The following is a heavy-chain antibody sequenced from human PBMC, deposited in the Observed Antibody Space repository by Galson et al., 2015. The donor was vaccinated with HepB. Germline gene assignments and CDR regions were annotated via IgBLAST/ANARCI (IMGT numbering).Heavy chain of an antibody. CDR3: ARDAPYSGYDPNDAVDI. Sequence: SLRLSCAASGFTFSSYSMNWVRQAPGKGLEWVSYISSSSSTIYYADSVKGRLTISRDNAKNSLYLQMNSLRAEDTAVYYCARDAPYSGYDPNDAVDIWGQGTMVTVSS. CDR2: ISSSSSTI. V-gene: IGHV3-48*01. J-gene: IGHJ3*02. CDR1: GFTFSSYS. D-gene: IGHD5-12*01.